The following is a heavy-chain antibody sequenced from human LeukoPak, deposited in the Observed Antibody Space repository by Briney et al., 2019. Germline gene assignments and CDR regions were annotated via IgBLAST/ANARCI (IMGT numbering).Heavy chain of an antibody. V-gene: IGHV1-2*02. D-gene: IGHD2-2*01. CDR2: IHPNSGGT. Sequence: ASVKVSCKASGYTFTVYYMHWVRQAPGQGLEWVGWIHPNSGGTNYAQSLQGRVTMTRDRSISTAYMELSRLTSDDTAVYYCARDPLSNSWYYFDYWGQGTLVTVSS. J-gene: IGHJ4*02. CDR3: ARDPLSNSWYYFDY. CDR1: GYTFTVYY.